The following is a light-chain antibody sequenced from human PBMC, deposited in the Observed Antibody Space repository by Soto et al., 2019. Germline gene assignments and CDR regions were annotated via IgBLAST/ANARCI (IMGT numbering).Light chain of an antibody. J-gene: IGLJ2*01. CDR2: DVS. V-gene: IGLV2-14*01. CDR1: SSDVGGYNS. CDR3: ASYTSSSPGV. Sequence: QSALTQPASVSGSPGQSITISCTGTSSDVGGYNSVSWYQQPPGKAPKLMIYDVSNRPSGVSNRFSASKSGNTAPLTISGLQAEDEADYYCASYTSSSPGVFGGGTKVTVL.